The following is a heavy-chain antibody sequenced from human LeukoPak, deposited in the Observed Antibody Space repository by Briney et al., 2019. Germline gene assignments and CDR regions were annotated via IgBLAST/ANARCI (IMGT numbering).Heavy chain of an antibody. CDR2: TSSDLNVK. CDR3: AKEGYYGSGSPPSLYFDY. CDR1: GFTFRNYV. D-gene: IGHD3-10*01. Sequence: GGSLGLSCAASGFTFRNYVIHWVRQAPGKGLEWVAVTSSDLNVKLYADSVKGRFTISRDNSRSTLYLQMNSLRPEDTAIYYCAKEGYYGSGSPPSLYFDYWGQGTLVTVSS. V-gene: IGHV3-30*18. J-gene: IGHJ4*02.